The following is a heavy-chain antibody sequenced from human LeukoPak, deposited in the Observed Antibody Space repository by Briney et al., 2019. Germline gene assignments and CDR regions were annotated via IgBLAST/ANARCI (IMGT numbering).Heavy chain of an antibody. J-gene: IGHJ3*02. V-gene: IGHV4-34*01. Sequence: PSETLSLTCAVYGGSFSGYYWSWIRQPPGKGLEWIGEINHSGSTNYNPSLKSRVTISVDTSKNQFSLKLSSVTAADTAVYYCAAQRGDAFDIWGQGTMVTVSS. CDR3: AAQRGDAFDI. CDR2: INHSGST. CDR1: GGSFSGYY.